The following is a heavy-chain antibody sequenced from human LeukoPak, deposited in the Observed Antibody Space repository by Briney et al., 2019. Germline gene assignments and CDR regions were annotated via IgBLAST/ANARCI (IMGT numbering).Heavy chain of an antibody. V-gene: IGHV4-39*01. Sequence: SETLSLTCTVSGGSISSTSYYWGSIRQPPGKGLEWIGSIYYSGSTYYNPSLKSRVTISVETSKNQFSLKLSSVAAADTAVYYCARFTGYYDYFDYWGQGTLVTVSS. CDR1: GGSISSTSYY. CDR3: ARFTGYYDYFDY. D-gene: IGHD3-9*01. CDR2: IYYSGST. J-gene: IGHJ4*02.